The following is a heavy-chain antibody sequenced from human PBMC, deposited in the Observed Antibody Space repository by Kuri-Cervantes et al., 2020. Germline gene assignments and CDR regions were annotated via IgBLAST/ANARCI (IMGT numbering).Heavy chain of an antibody. V-gene: IGHV3-30*06. CDR1: GFTFSSYG. J-gene: IGHJ4*02. D-gene: IGHD7-27*01. CDR2: ISHEYDYK. Sequence: GESLKISCAASGFTFSSYGMHWLRQAPGKGLEWLAFISHEYDYKHYTDSVKGRFTISRDNSKSTLYLQMNSLRPEDTALYYCARGLNWAYTYWGQGTLVTVSS. CDR3: ARGLNWAYTY.